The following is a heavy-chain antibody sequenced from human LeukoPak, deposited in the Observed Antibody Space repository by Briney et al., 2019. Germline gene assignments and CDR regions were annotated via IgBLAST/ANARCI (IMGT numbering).Heavy chain of an antibody. J-gene: IGHJ4*02. CDR3: ARRLRAAGDFGY. Sequence: SETLSLTCTVSGGSISSYYWSWIRQPPGKGLEWIGEINHSGSTNYNPSLKSRVTISVDTSKNQFSLKLSSVTAADTAVYYCARRLRAAGDFGYWGQGTLVTVSS. CDR1: GGSISSYY. V-gene: IGHV4-34*01. CDR2: INHSGST. D-gene: IGHD6-13*01.